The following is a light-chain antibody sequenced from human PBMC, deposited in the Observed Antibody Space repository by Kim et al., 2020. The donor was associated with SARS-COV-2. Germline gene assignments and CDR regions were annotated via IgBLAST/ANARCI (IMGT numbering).Light chain of an antibody. CDR3: NSRDSSGNQLL. V-gene: IGLV3-19*01. J-gene: IGLJ3*02. CDR1: SLDRYY. CDR2: GKD. Sequence: SSELTQDPIVSVALGQTVRITCQGDSLDRYYASWYQQKPGQAPVLVIFGKDDRPSGIPDRFTGYRSGNTASLTITGAQAEDEAVYYGNSRDSSGNQLLFG.